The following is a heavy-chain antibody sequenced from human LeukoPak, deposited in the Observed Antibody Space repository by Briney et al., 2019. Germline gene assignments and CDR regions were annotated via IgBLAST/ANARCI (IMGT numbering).Heavy chain of an antibody. V-gene: IGHV4-34*01. CDR3: ARGTGGPIVVVPAANNWFDP. D-gene: IGHD2-2*01. J-gene: IGHJ5*02. Sequence: SETLSLTCAVYGVSFSGYYWSWIRQPPGKGLEWIGEINHSGSTNYNPSLKSRVTISVDTSKNQFSLKLSSVTAADTAVYYCARGTGGPIVVVPAANNWFDPWGQGTLVTVSS. CDR2: INHSGST. CDR1: GVSFSGYY.